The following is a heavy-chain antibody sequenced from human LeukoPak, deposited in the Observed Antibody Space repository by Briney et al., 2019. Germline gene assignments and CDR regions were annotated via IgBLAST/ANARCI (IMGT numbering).Heavy chain of an antibody. CDR3: ARGDKAMVRPEFDAFDI. D-gene: IGHD5-18*01. J-gene: IGHJ3*02. Sequence: SVKVSCKASGGTFSSYAISWVRQAPGQGLEWMGGIIPIFGTANYAQKFQGRVTITADESTSTAYMELSSLRSEDTAVYYCARGDKAMVRPEFDAFDIWGQGTMVTVSS. CDR1: GGTFSSYA. V-gene: IGHV1-69*01. CDR2: IIPIFGTA.